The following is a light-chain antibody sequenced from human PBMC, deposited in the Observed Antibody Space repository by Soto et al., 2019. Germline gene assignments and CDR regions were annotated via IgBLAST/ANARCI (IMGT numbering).Light chain of an antibody. CDR2: DVS. CDR3: CSYTSSSTPNYV. CDR1: SSDVGGYNY. Sequence: QSALTQPVSVSGSPGQSITISCTGTSSDVGGYNYVSWYQQHPGKAPKLMIYDVSDRPSGVSNRFSCSQSGNTASLTISGLQADDEADYYCCSYTSSSTPNYVFGIGTKLTVL. J-gene: IGLJ1*01. V-gene: IGLV2-14*01.